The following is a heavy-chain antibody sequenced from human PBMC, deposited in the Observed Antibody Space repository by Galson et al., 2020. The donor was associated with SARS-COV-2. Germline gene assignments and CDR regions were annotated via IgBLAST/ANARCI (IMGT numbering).Heavy chain of an antibody. J-gene: IGHJ4*02. CDR1: GFTFSSYS. CDR3: ARDIGRSYGTFDY. V-gene: IGHV3-48*02. CDR2: ISSSSSTI. Sequence: GESLKISCAASGFTFSSYSMNWVRQAPGKGLEWVSYISSSSSTIYYADSVKGRFTISRDNAKNSLYLQMNSLRDEDTAVYYCARDIGRSYGTFDYWGQGTLVTVSS. D-gene: IGHD5-18*01.